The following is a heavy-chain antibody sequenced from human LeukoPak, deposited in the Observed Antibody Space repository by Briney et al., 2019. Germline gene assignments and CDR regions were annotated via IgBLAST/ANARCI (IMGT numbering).Heavy chain of an antibody. D-gene: IGHD1-7*01. CDR2: IYRDGST. CDR3: AQLPRD. V-gene: IGHV3-66*02. J-gene: IGHJ4*02. Sequence: GGSLRLSCAVSGFTVDSHFMTWVRQAPGKGLEWVSVIYRDGSTYYADSVEGRFTISRDNSKNTLHLQMNSLRTEDTAVYYCAQLPRDWGQGALVTVSS. CDR1: GFTVDSHF.